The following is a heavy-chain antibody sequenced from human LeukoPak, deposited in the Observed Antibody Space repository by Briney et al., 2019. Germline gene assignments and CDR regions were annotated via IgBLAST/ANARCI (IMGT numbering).Heavy chain of an antibody. CDR2: ISSSSTYT. Sequence: GGSLRLSCAVSGFPFSDYYMTWIRQAPGKGLQWVSYISSSSTYTHYADSVKGRFTISRDNAKNSLYLQMNSLRVEDTAVYFCARVYDGNRGYFDYWGQGALVTVSS. CDR3: ARVYDGNRGYFDY. CDR1: GFPFSDYY. J-gene: IGHJ4*02. V-gene: IGHV3-11*05. D-gene: IGHD4-23*01.